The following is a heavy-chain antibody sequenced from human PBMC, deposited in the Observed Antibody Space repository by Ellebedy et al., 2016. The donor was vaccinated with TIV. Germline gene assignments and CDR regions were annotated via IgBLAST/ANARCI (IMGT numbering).Heavy chain of an antibody. J-gene: IGHJ4*02. V-gene: IGHV3-23*01. D-gene: IGHD3-22*01. Sequence: PGGSLRLSCAASGFTFSSFAMTWVRQAPGKGLEWVSTISHTGTRTYYTDSVEGRFIISRDTSRKTLYLQMNGLRVEDTAIYYCAKGRGGGSDSSAPRYYFDYWGLGTLVTVSS. CDR2: ISHTGTRT. CDR3: AKGRGGGSDSSAPRYYFDY. CDR1: GFTFSSFA.